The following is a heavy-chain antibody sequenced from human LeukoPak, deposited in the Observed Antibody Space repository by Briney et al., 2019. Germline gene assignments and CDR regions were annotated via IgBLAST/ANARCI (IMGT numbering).Heavy chain of an antibody. Sequence: ASVKVSCKASGYTFTSYDINWVRQATGQGLEWMGWMNPNSANTGYAQKFQGRVSMTRDTSISTAYMELSSLRSEDTAVYYCARVFCSSTSCYDDYWGQGTLVTVSS. CDR2: MNPNSANT. V-gene: IGHV1-8*01. D-gene: IGHD2-2*01. CDR1: GYTFTSYD. J-gene: IGHJ4*02. CDR3: ARVFCSSTSCYDDY.